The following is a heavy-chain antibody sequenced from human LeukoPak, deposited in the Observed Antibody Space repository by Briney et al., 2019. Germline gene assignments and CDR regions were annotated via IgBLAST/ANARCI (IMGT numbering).Heavy chain of an antibody. CDR1: GFTFSSYW. J-gene: IGHJ3*02. D-gene: IGHD6-19*01. Sequence: GGSLRLSCAASGFTFSSYWMSWVRQAPGKGLEWVSYISSSGSTIYYADSVKGRFTISRDNAKNSLYLQMNSLRAEDTAVYYCARVDWSSGWYFRAFDIWGQGTMVTVSS. CDR2: ISSSGSTI. CDR3: ARVDWSSGWYFRAFDI. V-gene: IGHV3-48*04.